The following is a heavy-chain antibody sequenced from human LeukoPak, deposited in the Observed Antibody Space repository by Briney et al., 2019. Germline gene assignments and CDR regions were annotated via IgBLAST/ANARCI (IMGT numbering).Heavy chain of an antibody. D-gene: IGHD3-9*01. J-gene: IGHJ4*02. CDR1: GGSISSSPYY. V-gene: IGHV4-39*07. CDR3: ARVLSTFPVVFDWLPRAPDY. Sequence: PSETLSLTCTVSGGSISSSPYYWGWIRQPPGKGLEWIGSIYYSGTTHYNPSLESRVTISVDTSKNQFSLKLSSVTAADTAVYYCARVLSTFPVVFDWLPRAPDYWGQGTLVTVSS. CDR2: IYYSGTT.